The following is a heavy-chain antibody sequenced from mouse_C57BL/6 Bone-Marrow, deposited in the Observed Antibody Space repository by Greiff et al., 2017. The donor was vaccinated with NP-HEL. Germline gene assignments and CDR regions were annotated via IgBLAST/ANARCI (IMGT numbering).Heavy chain of an antibody. CDR1: GYSITSGYD. CDR2: ISYSGST. CDR3: ARRGSSYFDY. J-gene: IGHJ2*01. Sequence: EVKLQESGPGMVKPSQSLSLTCTVTGYSITSGYDWHWIRHFPGNKLEWMGYISYSGSTNYNPSLKSRIPITHDTSKNHFFLKLNSVTTEDTATYYCARRGSSYFDYWGQGTTLTVSS. D-gene: IGHD1-1*01. V-gene: IGHV3-1*01.